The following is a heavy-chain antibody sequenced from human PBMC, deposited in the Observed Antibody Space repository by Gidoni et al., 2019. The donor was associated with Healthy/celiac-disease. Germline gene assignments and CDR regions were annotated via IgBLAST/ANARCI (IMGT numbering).Heavy chain of an antibody. CDR3: ARDLAARPRYYYYYMDV. D-gene: IGHD6-6*01. J-gene: IGHJ6*03. V-gene: IGHV1-69*04. Sequence: QVQLVQSGAEVKKPGSSVKVSCKASGGTFSSYAISWVRQAPGQGLEWMGRIIPILGIANYAQKFQGRVTITADKSTSTAYMELSSLRSEDTAVYYCARDLAARPRYYYYYMDVWGKGTTVTVSS. CDR2: IIPILGIA. CDR1: GGTFSSYA.